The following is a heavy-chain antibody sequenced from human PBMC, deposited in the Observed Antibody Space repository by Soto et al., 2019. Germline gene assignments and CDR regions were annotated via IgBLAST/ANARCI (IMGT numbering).Heavy chain of an antibody. CDR1: GYTFTSYG. J-gene: IGHJ4*02. Sequence: ASVKVSCKASGYTFTSYGISWVRQAPGQGLEWMGWISAYNGNTNYAQKLQGRVTMTTDTSTSTAYMELSSLRSDDTAVYYCASPKGSYSSGYYYFDYGGQGPLVPVSS. D-gene: IGHD6-19*01. CDR2: ISAYNGNT. V-gene: IGHV1-18*01. CDR3: ASPKGSYSSGYYYFDY.